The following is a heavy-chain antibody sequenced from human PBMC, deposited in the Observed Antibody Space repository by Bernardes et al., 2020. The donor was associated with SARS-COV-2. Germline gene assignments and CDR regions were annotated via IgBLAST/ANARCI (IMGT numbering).Heavy chain of an antibody. Sequence: ASVKVSCKVSGYTLTELSMHWVRQAPGKGLEWMGGFDPEDGETIYAQKFQGRVTMTEDTSTDTAYMELSSLRSEDTAVYYCATAPTTVTTNWFYPWGQGTLVTVSS. CDR2: FDPEDGET. CDR3: ATAPTTVTTNWFYP. D-gene: IGHD4-17*01. V-gene: IGHV1-24*01. CDR1: GYTLTELS. J-gene: IGHJ5*02.